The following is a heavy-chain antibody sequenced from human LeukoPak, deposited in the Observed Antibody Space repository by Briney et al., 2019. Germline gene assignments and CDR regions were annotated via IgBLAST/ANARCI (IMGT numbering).Heavy chain of an antibody. CDR3: ARHGGGKGY. D-gene: IGHD4-23*01. Sequence: SETLSLTCTVSGGSISSSSYYWGWIRQPPGKGLEWIGSIYYSGSTYYNPSLKSRVTISVDTSKNQFSLKLSSVTAADTAVYYCARHGGGKGYWGQGTLVTVSS. CDR1: GGSISSSSYY. J-gene: IGHJ4*02. CDR2: IYYSGST. V-gene: IGHV4-39*01.